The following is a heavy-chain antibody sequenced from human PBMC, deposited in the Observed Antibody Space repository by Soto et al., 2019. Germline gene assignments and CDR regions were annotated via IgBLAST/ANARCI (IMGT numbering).Heavy chain of an antibody. V-gene: IGHV1-3*01. CDR2: INAGNGNT. CDR1: GYTFTSYA. Sequence: ASVKVSCKASGYTFTSYAMHWVRQAPGQRLEWMGWINAGNGNTKYSQKLQGRVTMTTDTSTSTAYMELSSLRSEDTAVYYCARDYDFLSRYYPTWFDPRGQGTLVTLSS. J-gene: IGHJ5*02. CDR3: ARDYDFLSRYYPTWFDP. D-gene: IGHD3-3*01.